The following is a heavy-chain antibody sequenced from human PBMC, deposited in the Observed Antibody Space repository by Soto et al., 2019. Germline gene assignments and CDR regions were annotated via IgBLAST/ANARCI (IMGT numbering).Heavy chain of an antibody. CDR1: GGSISSGDYY. J-gene: IGHJ5*02. Sequence: QVQLQESGPGLVKPSQTLSLTCTVSGGSISSGDYYWRWIRQPPGKGLEWIGYIYYSGRTYYNPSLKSRVTISVDTSKNQFALKLGSVTAADTAVYYCARERGIAARWGWFDHWGQGTLVTVSS. CDR2: IYYSGRT. CDR3: ARERGIAARWGWFDH. D-gene: IGHD6-6*01. V-gene: IGHV4-30-4*01.